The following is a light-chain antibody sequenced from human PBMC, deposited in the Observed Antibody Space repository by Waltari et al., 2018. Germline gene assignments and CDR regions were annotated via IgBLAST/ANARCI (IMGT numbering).Light chain of an antibody. CDR1: QSISSW. V-gene: IGKV1-12*01. CDR3: LQYSNSPYS. J-gene: IGKJ2*03. Sequence: DIQMTQSQSSLSASVGDPVTITCRASQSISSWLDWYQQKPGKAPKLLIYKASSLQSGVPSRFSGSGSGTEFTLTISSLQPEDFATYYCLQYSNSPYSFGQGTKVEIK. CDR2: KAS.